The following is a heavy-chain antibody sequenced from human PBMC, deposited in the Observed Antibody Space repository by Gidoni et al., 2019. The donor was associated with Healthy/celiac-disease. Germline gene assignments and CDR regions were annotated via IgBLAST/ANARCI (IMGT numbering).Heavy chain of an antibody. CDR2: IYYSGST. CDR1: GGSISSSSYY. J-gene: IGHJ4*02. D-gene: IGHD6-19*01. CDR3: AREGDLSGWLDYFDY. V-gene: IGHV4-39*07. Sequence: QLQLQESGPGLVKPSETLSLTCTVSGGSISSSSYYWGWIRQPPGKGLEWIGSIYYSGSTYYNPSLKSRVTISVDTSKNQFSLKLSSVTAADTAVYYCAREGDLSGWLDYFDYWGQGTLVTVSS.